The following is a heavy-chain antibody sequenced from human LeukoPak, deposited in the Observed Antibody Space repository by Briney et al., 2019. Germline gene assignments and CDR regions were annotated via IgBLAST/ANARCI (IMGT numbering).Heavy chain of an antibody. Sequence: GGSLRLSCAASGFTFSGHWMSWVRQAPGKGLEWVANINQGGSDKYYVDSVKGRFTISRDNANNLLYLQMNSLRGEDTAVYYCARSMTTVDYWGQGTLVTVSS. CDR3: ARSMTTVDY. CDR1: GFTFSGHW. V-gene: IGHV3-7*01. CDR2: INQGGSDK. D-gene: IGHD4-17*01. J-gene: IGHJ4*02.